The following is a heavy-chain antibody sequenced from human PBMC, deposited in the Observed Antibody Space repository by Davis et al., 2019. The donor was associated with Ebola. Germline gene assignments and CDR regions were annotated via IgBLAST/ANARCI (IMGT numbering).Heavy chain of an antibody. CDR3: ANLDYGDNSGFDY. CDR2: ISGSGGST. J-gene: IGHJ4*02. V-gene: IGHV3-23*01. Sequence: PSETLSLTCAVYGGSFSGYYWSWIRQAPGKGLEWVSAISGSGGSTYYADSVKGRFTISRDNSKNTLYLQMNSLRAEDTAVYYCANLDYGDNSGFDYWGQGTLVTVSS. CDR1: GGSFSGYY. D-gene: IGHD4-23*01.